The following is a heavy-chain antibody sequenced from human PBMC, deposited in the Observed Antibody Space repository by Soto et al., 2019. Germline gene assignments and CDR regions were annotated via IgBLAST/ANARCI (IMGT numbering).Heavy chain of an antibody. CDR1: GFTFDDYT. J-gene: IGHJ6*02. Sequence: GGSLRLSCAASGFTFDDYTMHWVRQAPGKGLEWVSLISWDGGSTYYADSVKGRFTISRDNSKNSLYLQMNSLRTEDNALYYCGKDGGIRWLQLDYGMDVWGQGTTVTVSS. CDR3: GKDGGIRWLQLDYGMDV. V-gene: IGHV3-43*01. CDR2: ISWDGGST. D-gene: IGHD1-1*01.